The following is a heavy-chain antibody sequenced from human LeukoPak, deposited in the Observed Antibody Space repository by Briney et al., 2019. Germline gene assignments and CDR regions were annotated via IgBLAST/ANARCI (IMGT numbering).Heavy chain of an antibody. Sequence: SQTLSLTCAISGDSVSSSRSAWTWISQSPSRGLEWLGRTYYRSGWYNDYAVSVKSRITISPDTSKNQFSLQLNSLTPEDTAVYFCARVNSWTEEPDTGFDYWGQGTLVTVSS. CDR3: ARVNSWTEEPDTGFDY. CDR2: TYYRSGWYN. D-gene: IGHD1-14*01. V-gene: IGHV6-1*01. J-gene: IGHJ4*02. CDR1: GDSVSSSRSA.